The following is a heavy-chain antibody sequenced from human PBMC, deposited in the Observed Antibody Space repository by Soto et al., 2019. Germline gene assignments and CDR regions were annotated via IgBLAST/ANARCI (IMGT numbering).Heavy chain of an antibody. CDR2: IKEDGSEK. J-gene: IGHJ6*02. CDR3: ARPRFRGMDV. Sequence: GGSLRLFCVGSGFRISNYFMSWVRQAPGKGVEWVANIKEDGSEKYYVESVKGRFTISRDNAKNSLYLQVNSLRDEDTAVYYCARPRFRGMDVWGQGTTVTVSS. CDR1: GFRISNYF. V-gene: IGHV3-7*03. D-gene: IGHD3-10*01.